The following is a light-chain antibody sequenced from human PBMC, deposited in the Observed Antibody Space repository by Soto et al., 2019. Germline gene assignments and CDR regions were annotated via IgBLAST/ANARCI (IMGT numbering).Light chain of an antibody. J-gene: IGLJ3*02. CDR1: SSDVV. CDR2: YVS. CDR3: CSSAGGFTWV. V-gene: IGLV2-11*01. Sequence: QSALTQPRSVSGSPGQSVTISCTGTSSDVVSWYQQRPGKAPKLMIFYVSQRPSGVPDRFSASKSGNTASLTISGLQAEDEADYYCCSSAGGFTWVFGGGTKVTVL.